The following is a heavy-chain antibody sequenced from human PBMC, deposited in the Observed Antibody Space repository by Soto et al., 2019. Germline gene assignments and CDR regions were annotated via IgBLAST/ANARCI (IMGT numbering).Heavy chain of an antibody. Sequence: TGGSRRLSCAASGFTLRSFTMNWVRQAPGKGLEWVSTISSNSAYLYYTDALRGRFTISRDHAKNSLHLQMNSLRAEDTAVYYCTRDASRDSSARGWFDPWGPGTLVTVSS. J-gene: IGHJ5*02. CDR1: GFTLRSFT. CDR3: TRDASRDSSARGWFDP. V-gene: IGHV3-21*01. D-gene: IGHD6-13*01. CDR2: ISSNSAYL.